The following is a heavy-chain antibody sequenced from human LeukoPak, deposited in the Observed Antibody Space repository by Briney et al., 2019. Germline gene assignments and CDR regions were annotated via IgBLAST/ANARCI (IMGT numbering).Heavy chain of an antibody. CDR2: ITGNSYTR. V-gene: IGHV3-48*03. J-gene: IGHJ5*02. Sequence: GGSLRLPCVVSGFSFSSYEMKWVRQAPGKGLEEVSDITGNSYTRYYADSVKGRFTISRDNAKNSLSMQMPGLRPEEPAVYYCAKGRGGRGRFNSFDPWGKGTLVPVSS. CDR1: GFSFSSYE. D-gene: IGHD6-19*01. CDR3: AKGRGGRGRFNSFDP.